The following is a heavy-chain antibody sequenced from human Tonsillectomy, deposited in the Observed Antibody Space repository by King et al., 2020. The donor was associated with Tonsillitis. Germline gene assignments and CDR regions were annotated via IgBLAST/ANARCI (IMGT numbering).Heavy chain of an antibody. Sequence: DVQLVESGGGLVKPGGSLRVSCVASGLTFSSYSMNWVRQAPGQGLEWVSSISSSSSYIYHADSGKGRFTISRDNAKNTLVLQMNSPRAEDTAGYYCVGEQQRGFDHWGQGTLVTVSS. CDR2: ISSSSSYI. CDR3: VGEQQRGFDH. CDR1: GLTFSSYS. J-gene: IGHJ5*02. D-gene: IGHD6-13*01. V-gene: IGHV3-21*01.